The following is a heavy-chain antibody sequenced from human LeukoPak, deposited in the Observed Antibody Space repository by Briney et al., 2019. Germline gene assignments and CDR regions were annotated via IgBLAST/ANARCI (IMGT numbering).Heavy chain of an antibody. CDR1: GYTFTGYY. J-gene: IGHJ4*02. Sequence: ASVKVSCKASGYTFTGYYMHWVRQAPGQVLEWMGWINPNSGGTNYAQKFQGRVTMTRDTSISTAYMELSRLRSDDTAVYYCASRKHSSGSTGDYWGQGTLVTVSS. CDR2: INPNSGGT. V-gene: IGHV1-2*02. CDR3: ASRKHSSGSTGDY. D-gene: IGHD6-19*01.